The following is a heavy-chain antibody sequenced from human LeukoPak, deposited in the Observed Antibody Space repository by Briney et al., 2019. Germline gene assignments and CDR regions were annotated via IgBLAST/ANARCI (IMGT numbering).Heavy chain of an antibody. CDR2: INPNSGGT. J-gene: IGHJ4*02. Sequence: GASVKVSCKASGYTFTGYYMHWVRQAPGQGLEWMGWINPNSGGTNYAQKFQGRVTMTRDTSISTAYMELSRLRSDDTAVYYCARDPPAVSINTYAWGQGTLVTVSS. D-gene: IGHD2-8*01. CDR1: GYTFTGYY. CDR3: ARDPPAVSINTYA. V-gene: IGHV1-2*02.